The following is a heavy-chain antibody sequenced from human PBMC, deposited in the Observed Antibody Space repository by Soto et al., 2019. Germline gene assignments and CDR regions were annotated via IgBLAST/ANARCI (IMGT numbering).Heavy chain of an antibody. J-gene: IGHJ5*02. Sequence: SETLSLTCTVSGGSISSYYWSWIRQPPGKGLEWIGYIYYSGSTNYNPSLKSRVTISVDTSKNQFSLKLSSVTAADTAVYYCARHVPLGRITMVRGVISWFDPWGQGTLVTVSS. V-gene: IGHV4-59*08. D-gene: IGHD3-10*01. CDR2: IYYSGST. CDR3: ARHVPLGRITMVRGVISWFDP. CDR1: GGSISSYY.